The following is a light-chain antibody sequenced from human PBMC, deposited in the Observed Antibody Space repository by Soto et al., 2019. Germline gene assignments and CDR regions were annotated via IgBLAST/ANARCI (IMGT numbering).Light chain of an antibody. J-gene: IGKJ4*01. CDR3: QQYNNWPLT. CDR1: QSLSSN. CDR2: GAS. Sequence: EIVMTQSPATLSVSPVERATLSCRASQSLSSNLAWYQQKPGQAPRLLIYGASTRATGIPARFSGSGSGTEFTLTISSLQSEDFTVYYCQQYNNWPLTFGGGTKVDI. V-gene: IGKV3-15*01.